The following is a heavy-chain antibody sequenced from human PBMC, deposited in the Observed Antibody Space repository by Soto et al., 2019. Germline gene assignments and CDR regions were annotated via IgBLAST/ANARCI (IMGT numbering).Heavy chain of an antibody. Sequence: QVQLVQSGAEVKKPGSSVKVSCKASGGTFSSYTISWVRQAPGQGLEWMGRIIPILGIANYAQKFQGRVTITADKSTSTADMELSSLRSEDTAVYYCARVPIAAAGAAYDYWGQGTLVTVSS. J-gene: IGHJ4*02. CDR2: IIPILGIA. CDR3: ARVPIAAAGAAYDY. D-gene: IGHD6-13*01. V-gene: IGHV1-69*02. CDR1: GGTFSSYT.